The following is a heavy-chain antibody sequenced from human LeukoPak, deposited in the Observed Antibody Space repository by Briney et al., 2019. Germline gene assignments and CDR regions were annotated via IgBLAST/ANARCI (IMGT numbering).Heavy chain of an antibody. CDR2: IYHSGST. J-gene: IGHJ3*02. CDR1: GGSISSYY. D-gene: IGHD2-2*01. CDR3: ARLKYQLLGAFDI. V-gene: IGHV4-39*01. Sequence: SETLSLTCTVSGGSISSYYWGWIRQPPGKGLEWIGSIYHSGSTYYNPSLKSRVTISVDTSKNQFSLKLSSVTAADTAVYYCARLKYQLLGAFDIWGQGTMVTVSS.